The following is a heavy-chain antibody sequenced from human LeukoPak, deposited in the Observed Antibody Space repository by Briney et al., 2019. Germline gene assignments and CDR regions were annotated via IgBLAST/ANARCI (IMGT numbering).Heavy chain of an antibody. CDR2: ISWDGGST. Sequence: PGGSLRLSCAASGFTFDDYAMHWVRQAPGKGLEWVSLISWDGGSTYYADSVKGRFTISRDNSKNSLYLQMNSLRAEDTALYYCAKGDTYDSSGYYDYWGQGTLVTVSS. CDR3: AKGDTYDSSGYYDY. J-gene: IGHJ4*02. D-gene: IGHD3-22*01. CDR1: GFTFDDYA. V-gene: IGHV3-43D*03.